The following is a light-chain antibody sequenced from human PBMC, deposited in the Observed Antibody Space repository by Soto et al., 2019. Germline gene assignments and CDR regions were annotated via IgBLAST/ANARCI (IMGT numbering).Light chain of an antibody. CDR3: LLFYSAAYVV. Sequence: QAVVTQEPSLTVSPGGTVTLTCASSSGPVTSGQYPYWFQQKPGQAPRTLIYDTSNKHSWTPARFSGSLLGGKAALTLSDAQPEDEADYYCLLFYSAAYVVFGGGTKLTVL. V-gene: IGLV7-46*01. CDR1: SGPVTSGQY. CDR2: DTS. J-gene: IGLJ2*01.